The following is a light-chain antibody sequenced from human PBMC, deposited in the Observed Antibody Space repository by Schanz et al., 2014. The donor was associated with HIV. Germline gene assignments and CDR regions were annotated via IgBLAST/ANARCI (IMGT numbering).Light chain of an antibody. CDR1: YSNIGNNY. CDR3: GTWDSSLGAWV. J-gene: IGLJ3*02. Sequence: QSVLTQPPSVSAAPGQKVIISCSGDYSNIGNNYVSWYQQFPGAAPRLLIYLNSQRPSGIPARFSGSKSGTSATLVITGLQTGDEADYYCGTWDSSLGAWVFGGGTKVTVL. CDR2: LNS. V-gene: IGLV1-51*01.